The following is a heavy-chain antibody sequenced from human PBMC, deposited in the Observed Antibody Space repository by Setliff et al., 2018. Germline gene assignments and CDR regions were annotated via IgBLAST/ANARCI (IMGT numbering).Heavy chain of an antibody. V-gene: IGHV4-34*01. D-gene: IGHD2-15*01. CDR1: GGSFSGYY. CDR3: ARAKTRILGV. J-gene: IGHJ6*04. CDR2: INHSGST. Sequence: EPLSLTCAVYGGSFSGYYWSWIRQPPGKGLEWIGEINHSGSTNYNPSLKSRVTISVDTSKNQFSLKLSSVTAADTAVYYCARAKTRILGVWGKGTTVTVSS.